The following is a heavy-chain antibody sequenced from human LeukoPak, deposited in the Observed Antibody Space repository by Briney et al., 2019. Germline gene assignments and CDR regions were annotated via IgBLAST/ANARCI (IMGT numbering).Heavy chain of an antibody. V-gene: IGHV4-4*02. CDR2: VHLDGRT. D-gene: IGHD3-3*01. CDR1: GGSVTSTNW. CDR3: AREGGFYRPLDY. Sequence: SETLSLTCDVSGGSVTSTNWWTLGRQPPGKGLEGIGEVHLDGRTNYNPSLKSRLIMSVDLLENHISLKLTSVPAADTAVYYCAREGGFYRPLDYSGQGTLVTVSS. J-gene: IGHJ4*02.